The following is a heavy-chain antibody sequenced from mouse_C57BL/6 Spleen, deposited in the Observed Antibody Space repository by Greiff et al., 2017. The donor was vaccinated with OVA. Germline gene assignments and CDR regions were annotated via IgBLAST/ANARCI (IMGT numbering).Heavy chain of an antibody. Sequence: EVQLQQSGAELVRPGASVKLSCTASGFNITDYYMHWVKQRPEQGLEWIGRIDPEGGDTEYAPKFQGKATMTADTSSNTAYLQLSSLTSEDTAVYYCTTFYGDGYVDVWGTGTTVTVSS. J-gene: IGHJ1*03. V-gene: IGHV14-1*01. CDR3: TTFYGDGYVDV. CDR1: GFNITDYY. D-gene: IGHD2-13*01. CDR2: IDPEGGDT.